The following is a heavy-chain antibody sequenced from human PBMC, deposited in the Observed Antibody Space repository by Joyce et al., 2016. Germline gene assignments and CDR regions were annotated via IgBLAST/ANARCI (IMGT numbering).Heavy chain of an antibody. D-gene: IGHD3-3*01. Sequence: QITLKESGPTLVKPTQTLTLTCTFSGFSFTTSKVGVGWIRQPPGKALEWLAFVYWDDYKRSSPSLKTRLTITKDTSTNQVVLTLTNVDPADTGTYYCARERQTIFDSWGQGTLVTVSS. V-gene: IGHV2-5*02. CDR3: ARERQTIFDS. CDR1: GFSFTTSKVG. J-gene: IGHJ5*01. CDR2: VYWDDYK.